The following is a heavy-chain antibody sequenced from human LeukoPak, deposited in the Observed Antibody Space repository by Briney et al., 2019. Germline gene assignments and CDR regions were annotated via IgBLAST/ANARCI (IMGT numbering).Heavy chain of an antibody. V-gene: IGHV3-23*01. Sequence: GGSLRLSCAASGFAFSSSSMSWVRQAPGKVLEWVSIITGNGNTTYYADTVKGRFTISRDNSKNTLYLQLNSLRGEDTATYYCATEHSYCGPGCNYLLEVWGKGTTVTVSS. D-gene: IGHD2-21*02. CDR2: ITGNGNTT. CDR1: GFAFSSSS. CDR3: ATEHSYCGPGCNYLLEV. J-gene: IGHJ6*04.